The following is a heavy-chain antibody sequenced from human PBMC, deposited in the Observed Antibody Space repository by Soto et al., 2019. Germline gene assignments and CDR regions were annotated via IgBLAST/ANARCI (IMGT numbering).Heavy chain of an antibody. CDR1: GGSIIRYY. CDR2: IYYXGGT. V-gene: IGHV4-59*08. CDR3: ARIGLTAALL. Sequence: PXXTLSLTCTVSGGSIIRYYWSWIRQHPGKGLQSIXYIYYXGGTHYNPPLXXRVPISIXXXKNHFLLNLSSVTAADTAVYYCARIGLTAALLWGQGTLATVSS. J-gene: IGHJ4*02. D-gene: IGHD2-21*02.